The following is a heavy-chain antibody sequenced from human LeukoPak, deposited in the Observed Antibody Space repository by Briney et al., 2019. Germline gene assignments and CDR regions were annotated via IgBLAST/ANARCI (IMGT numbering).Heavy chain of an antibody. Sequence: ASVKVSCKASGYTFTDHYMHWVRQAPGQGLEWMAWINPNSGGTNYAQKFQGRVTVTRDTSIDTAYMELSRLRSDDTAVYYCAKGPYGDYEGDNWFDPWGQGTLVTVSS. CDR2: INPNSGGT. CDR3: AKGPYGDYEGDNWFDP. CDR1: GYTFTDHY. V-gene: IGHV1-2*02. J-gene: IGHJ5*02. D-gene: IGHD4-17*01.